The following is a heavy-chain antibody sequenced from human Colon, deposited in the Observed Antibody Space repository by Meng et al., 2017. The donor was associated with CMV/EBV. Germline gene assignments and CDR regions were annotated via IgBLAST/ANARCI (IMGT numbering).Heavy chain of an antibody. J-gene: IGHJ4*02. CDR3: ARARDRDGLYNFDS. CDR2: IVPIFVTP. Sequence: QVQLVQPGAEVKKPGSSVKVSCRTSGGSFSNYAVSWVRQAPGQGLEWMGGIVPIFVTPNYAQKFQGRVTVTADESTSTAYMELSSLTSEDTAIYYCARARDRDGLYNFDSWGQGTLVTVSS. D-gene: IGHD5-24*01. V-gene: IGHV1-69*12. CDR1: GGSFSNYA.